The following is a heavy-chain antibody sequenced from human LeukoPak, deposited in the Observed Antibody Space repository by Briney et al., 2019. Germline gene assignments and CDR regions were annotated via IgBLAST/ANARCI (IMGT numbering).Heavy chain of an antibody. V-gene: IGHV1-2*02. CDR3: ARGDIVVVPAAAGDY. CDR1: GYTFTGYY. J-gene: IGHJ4*02. CDR2: INPNSGGT. Sequence: ASVKVSCKASGYTFTGYYMHWVRQAPGQGLEWMGWINPNSGGTNHAQKFQGRVTMTRDTSISTAYMELSRLRSDDTAVYYCARGDIVVVPAAAGDYWGQGTLVTVSS. D-gene: IGHD2-2*01.